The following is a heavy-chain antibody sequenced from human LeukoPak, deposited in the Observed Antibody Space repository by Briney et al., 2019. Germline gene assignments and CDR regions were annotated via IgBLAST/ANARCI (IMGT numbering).Heavy chain of an antibody. Sequence: GGSLRLSCAASGFTFRRYEMNWVRQAPGKGLEWVSYIASSGSTIYYADSVKGRFTISRDNAKNSLYLQMNSLRAEDTTVYYCARANYYDISGYDYWGQGTLVTVSS. CDR3: ARANYYDISGYDY. CDR2: IASSGSTI. V-gene: IGHV3-48*03. J-gene: IGHJ4*02. D-gene: IGHD3-22*01. CDR1: GFTFRRYE.